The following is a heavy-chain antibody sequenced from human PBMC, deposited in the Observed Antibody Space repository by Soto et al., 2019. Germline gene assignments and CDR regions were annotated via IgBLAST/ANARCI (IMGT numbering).Heavy chain of an antibody. CDR2: SYYSGST. CDR1: GGSISSYY. J-gene: IGHJ4*02. D-gene: IGHD3-10*01. V-gene: IGHV4-59*08. Sequence: SETLSLPCTVSGGSISSYYCSWTRHPPGKGLGWIGYSYYSGSTSYNPSLRSRLTISVETSNNQFSLKLTSVTAADTAVYYCARHAGGHYGYIDYWGQGTLVTVSS. CDR3: ARHAGGHYGYIDY.